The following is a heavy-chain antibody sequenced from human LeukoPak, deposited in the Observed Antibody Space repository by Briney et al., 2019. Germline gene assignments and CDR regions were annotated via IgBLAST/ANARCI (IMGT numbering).Heavy chain of an antibody. CDR3: ARVLTLWFGALDY. CDR1: GFTFSSYA. Sequence: GGSLRLSCAASGFTFSSYAMHWVRQAPGKGLEWVAVISYDGSNKYYADSVKGRFTISRDNSKNTLYLQMNSLRADDTALYYCARVLTLWFGALDYWGQGRMVSV. CDR2: ISYDGSNK. D-gene: IGHD3-10*01. V-gene: IGHV3-30-3*01. J-gene: IGHJ4*02.